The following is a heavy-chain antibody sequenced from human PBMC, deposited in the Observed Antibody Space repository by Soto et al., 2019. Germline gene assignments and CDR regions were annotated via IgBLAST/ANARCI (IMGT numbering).Heavy chain of an antibody. D-gene: IGHD3-16*01. CDR3: TTRGLLYASSGVDV. Sequence: EVQLVESGGGLVEPGGSLRVSCVASGFTFSNAWMNWVRQAPGKGLEWVGRIKRKTDGGTTDYAAPVKGRFTISRDDSKNTLYRQMNSLETEDTAVYYCTTRGLLYASSGVDVWGQGTAVTVSS. CDR2: IKRKTDGGTT. J-gene: IGHJ6*02. V-gene: IGHV3-15*07. CDR1: GFTFSNAW.